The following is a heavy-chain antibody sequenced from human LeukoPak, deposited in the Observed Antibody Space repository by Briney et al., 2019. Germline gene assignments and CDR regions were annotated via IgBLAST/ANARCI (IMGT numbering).Heavy chain of an antibody. CDR1: GYTFTSYG. V-gene: IGHV1-18*01. Sequence: ASVKVSCKASGYTFTSYGISWVRQAPGQGLDWMGWISAYNGNTNYAQKLQGRVTMTTDTSTSTAYMELRSLRSDDTAVYYCARESHYYDSSGYQGMDYWGQGTLVTVSS. CDR2: ISAYNGNT. J-gene: IGHJ4*02. D-gene: IGHD3-22*01. CDR3: ARESHYYDSSGYQGMDY.